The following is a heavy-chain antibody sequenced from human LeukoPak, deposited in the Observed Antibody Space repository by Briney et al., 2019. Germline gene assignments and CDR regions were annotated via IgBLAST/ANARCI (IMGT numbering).Heavy chain of an antibody. V-gene: IGHV4-59*01. D-gene: IGHD1-26*01. CDR1: GGSIRSYY. CDR3: ARVDSGSYYGFDP. J-gene: IGHJ5*02. CDR2: IYYSGST. Sequence: PSETLSLTCTVSGGSIRSYYWGWIRQPPGKGLEWIGYIYYSGSTNYNPSLKSRVTISVDTSKNQFSLNLSSVTAADTAVYYCARVDSGSYYGFDPWGQGTLVTVSS.